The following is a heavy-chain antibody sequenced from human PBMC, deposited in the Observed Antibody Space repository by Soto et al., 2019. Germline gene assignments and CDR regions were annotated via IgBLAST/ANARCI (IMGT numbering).Heavy chain of an antibody. CDR1: GFTFSSYA. J-gene: IGHJ5*02. V-gene: IGHV3-30-3*01. Sequence: PGGSLRLSCAASGFTFSSYAMHWVRQAPGKGLEWVAVISYDGSNKYYADSVKGRFTISRDNSKNTLYLQMNSLRAEDTAVYYCAREMYCSGGSCYPGWFGPWGQATLVTFSS. CDR3: AREMYCSGGSCYPGWFGP. CDR2: ISYDGSNK. D-gene: IGHD2-15*01.